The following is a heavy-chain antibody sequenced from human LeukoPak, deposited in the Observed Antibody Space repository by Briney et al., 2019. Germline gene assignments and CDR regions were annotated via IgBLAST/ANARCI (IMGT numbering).Heavy chain of an antibody. CDR3: ARDWRTMGGS. CDR1: GFTFSSYE. CDR2: ISSSSNNI. Sequence: GGSLRLXCAASGFTFSSYEMNWVRQAPGKELEWVSYISSSSNNIYYADSVKGRFTISRDNAKNSLYLQMNSLRAEDTAVYYCARDWRTMGGSWGQGALVTVSS. V-gene: IGHV3-48*03. J-gene: IGHJ5*02. D-gene: IGHD3-16*01.